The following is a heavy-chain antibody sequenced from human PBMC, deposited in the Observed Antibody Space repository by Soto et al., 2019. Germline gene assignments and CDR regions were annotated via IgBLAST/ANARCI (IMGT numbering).Heavy chain of an antibody. D-gene: IGHD2-15*01. CDR2: INPSGGST. CDR1: GYTFTSYY. CDR3: ASSSSRVVVAALPDY. J-gene: IGHJ4*02. Sequence: ASVKVSCKASGYTFTSYYMHWVRQAPGQGLEWMGIINPSGGSTSYAQKFQGRVTMTRDTSTSTVYMELSSLRSEDTAVYYCASSSSRVVVAALPDYWGQGTLVTVS. V-gene: IGHV1-46*03.